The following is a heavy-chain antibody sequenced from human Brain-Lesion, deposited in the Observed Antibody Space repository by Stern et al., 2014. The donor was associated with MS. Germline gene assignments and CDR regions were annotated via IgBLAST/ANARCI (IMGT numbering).Heavy chain of an antibody. D-gene: IGHD3-22*01. CDR2: ISYDGSNK. Sequence: QVQLVQSGGGVVQPGRPLRLSCAASGFPFSSFGMPWVRQAPGKGLEWVAVISYDGSNKYYADSVKGRFTISRDNSKNTLYMQMNSLRAEDTAVYYCAKDRQWLTYFFDYWGQGSLVTVSS. J-gene: IGHJ4*02. CDR3: AKDRQWLTYFFDY. CDR1: GFPFSSFG. V-gene: IGHV3-30*18.